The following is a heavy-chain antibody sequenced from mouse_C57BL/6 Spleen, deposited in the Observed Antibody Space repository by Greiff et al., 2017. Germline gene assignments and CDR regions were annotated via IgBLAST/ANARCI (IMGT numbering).Heavy chain of an antibody. CDR2: ISDGGSYT. D-gene: IGHD2-1*01. CDR3: ARGHYYDWYFDV. CDR1: GFTFSSYA. Sequence: EVMLVESGGGLVKPGGSLKLSCAASGFTFSSYAMSWVRQTPEKRLEWVATISDGGSYTYYPDNVKGRFTISRDNAKNNLYLQMSHLKSEDTAMYYCARGHYYDWYFDVWGTGTTVTVSS. V-gene: IGHV5-4*03. J-gene: IGHJ1*03.